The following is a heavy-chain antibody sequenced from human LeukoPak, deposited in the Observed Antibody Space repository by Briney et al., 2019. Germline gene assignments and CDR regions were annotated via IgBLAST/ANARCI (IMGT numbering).Heavy chain of an antibody. CDR3: AKDIAAAGKRPWFDP. Sequence: PGGSLRLSCGASGFTFSSYGMHWVRQAPGKGLEWVAVIWYDGSNKYYADSVKGRFTISRDNAKNSLYLQMNSLRAEDTALYYCAKDIAAAGKRPWFDPWGQGTLVTVSS. D-gene: IGHD6-13*01. J-gene: IGHJ5*02. V-gene: IGHV3-33*03. CDR2: IWYDGSNK. CDR1: GFTFSSYG.